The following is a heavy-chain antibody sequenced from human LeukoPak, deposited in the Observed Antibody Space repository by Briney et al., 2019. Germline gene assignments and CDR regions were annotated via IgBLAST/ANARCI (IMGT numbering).Heavy chain of an antibody. CDR3: ARERVAARRDAFDI. J-gene: IGHJ3*02. V-gene: IGHV3-21*06. Sequence: PGGSLRLSCAASGFTLSRYSMNWVRQAPGKGLEWVSSISGSSSYIYYADSVKGRFTISGDNTKNSLYLQMNSLRAEDTAVYYCARERVAARRDAFDIWGQGTMVTVSS. CDR1: GFTLSRYS. CDR2: ISGSSSYI. D-gene: IGHD6-6*01.